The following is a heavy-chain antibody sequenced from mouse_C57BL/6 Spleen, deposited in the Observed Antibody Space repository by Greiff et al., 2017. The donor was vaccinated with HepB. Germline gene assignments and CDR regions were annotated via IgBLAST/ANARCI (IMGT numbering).Heavy chain of an antibody. CDR1: GFNIKDDY. V-gene: IGHV14-4*01. D-gene: IGHD1-1*01. J-gene: IGHJ2*01. CDR3: TLSTVADY. CDR2: IDPENGDT. Sequence: EVQLQQSGAELVRPGASVKLSCTASGFNIKDDYMHWVKQRPEQGLEWIGWIDPENGDTEYASKFQGKATITADTSSNTAYLQLSSLTSEYTAVYYCTLSTVADYGGQGTTLTVSS.